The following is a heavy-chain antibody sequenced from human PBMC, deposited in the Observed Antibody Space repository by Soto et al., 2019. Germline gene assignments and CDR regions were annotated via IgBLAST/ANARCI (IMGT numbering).Heavy chain of an antibody. CDR2: IYHSGST. Sequence: QVQLQESGPGLVKPSGTLSLTCAVSGGSISSSNWWSWVRQPPGKGLEWIGEIYHSGSTNYNPSLKSRVTISVDKSKNQFSLKLSSVTAPVTAVYYCTSALSIGGATLPFDPWGQGTLVTVSS. D-gene: IGHD1-26*01. CDR3: TSALSIGGATLPFDP. CDR1: GGSISSSNW. J-gene: IGHJ5*02. V-gene: IGHV4-4*02.